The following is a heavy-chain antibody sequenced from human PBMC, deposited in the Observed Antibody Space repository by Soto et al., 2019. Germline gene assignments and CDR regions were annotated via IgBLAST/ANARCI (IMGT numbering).Heavy chain of an antibody. CDR3: ASHYYGSGSYRPPYCYGMDV. D-gene: IGHD3-10*01. V-gene: IGHV1-69*06. CDR2: IIPIFGTA. Sequence: SVKVSCKASGGTFSSYAISWVRQAPGQGLEWMGGIIPIFGTANYAQKFQGRVTITADKSTSTAYMELSSLRSEDTAVYYCASHYYGSGSYRPPYCYGMDVWGQGTTVTVSS. CDR1: GGTFSSYA. J-gene: IGHJ6*02.